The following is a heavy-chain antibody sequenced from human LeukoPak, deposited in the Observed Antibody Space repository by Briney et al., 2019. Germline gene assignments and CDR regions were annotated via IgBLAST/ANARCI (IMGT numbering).Heavy chain of an antibody. V-gene: IGHV3-33*01. J-gene: IGHJ6*02. Sequence: PGRSLRLSCAASGFTFSSYGMHWVRQAPGKGLEWVAVIWYDGSNKYYADSVKGRFTISRDNSKNTLYLQMNSLRAEDTAVYYCAREGVVVVATYYYGMDVWGQGTTVTVSS. CDR2: IWYDGSNK. D-gene: IGHD2-15*01. CDR1: GFTFSSYG. CDR3: AREGVVVVATYYYGMDV.